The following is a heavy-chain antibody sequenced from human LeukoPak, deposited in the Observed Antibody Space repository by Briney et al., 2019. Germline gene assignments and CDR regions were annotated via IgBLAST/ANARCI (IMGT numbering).Heavy chain of an antibody. CDR1: GFTFSSYA. V-gene: IGHV3-23*01. Sequence: GGSLRLSCAASGFTFSSYAMSWVRQAPGKGLEWVSAISGSGGSTYYADSVKGRFTISRDNSKNTLYLQMNSLRAEDTAVYYCAKEPRENSGYYVSGWFDPWGQGTLVTVSS. D-gene: IGHD5-12*01. J-gene: IGHJ5*02. CDR2: ISGSGGST. CDR3: AKEPRENSGYYVSGWFDP.